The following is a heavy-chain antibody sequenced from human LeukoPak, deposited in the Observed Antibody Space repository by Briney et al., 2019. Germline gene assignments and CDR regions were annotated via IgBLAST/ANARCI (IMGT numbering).Heavy chain of an antibody. Sequence: SETLSLTCAVYGGSFSGYYWSWIRQPPGKGLEWIGEINHSGSTNYNPSLKSRVTISVDTSKNQFSLKLSSVTAADTAVYYCARGGGAMVRGVITKYYYYYGMDVWGHGTTVTVSS. CDR3: ARGGGAMVRGVITKYYYYYGMDV. CDR2: INHSGST. CDR1: GGSFSGYY. V-gene: IGHV4-34*01. D-gene: IGHD3-10*01. J-gene: IGHJ6*02.